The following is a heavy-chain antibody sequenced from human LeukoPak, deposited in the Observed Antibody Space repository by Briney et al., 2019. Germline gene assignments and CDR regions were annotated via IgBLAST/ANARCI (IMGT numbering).Heavy chain of an antibody. Sequence: SETLSLTCAVYGGSFSGYYWSWIRQPPGKGLEWIGEINHSGSTNYNPSLKSRVTISVDTSKNQFSLKLSSVTAADTAVYYCARDRDIVVVPAAILPDGMDVWGQGTTVTVS. J-gene: IGHJ6*02. CDR2: INHSGST. V-gene: IGHV4-34*01. CDR3: ARDRDIVVVPAAILPDGMDV. CDR1: GGSFSGYY. D-gene: IGHD2-2*01.